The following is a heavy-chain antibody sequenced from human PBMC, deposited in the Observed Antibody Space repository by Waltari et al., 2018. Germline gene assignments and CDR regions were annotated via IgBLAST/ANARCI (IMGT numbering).Heavy chain of an antibody. CDR1: GYTFTDYY. CDR2: VDPEDGET. Sequence: EVQLVQSGAEVKKPGATVKISCKASGYTFTDYYMHWVQQAPGKGLGWMGRVDPEDGETIYAEKFQGRVTITADTSTDTAYMELSSLRSEDTAVYYCATVARHTPSYYYYMDVWGKGTTVTVSS. CDR3: ATVARHTPSYYYYMDV. J-gene: IGHJ6*03. V-gene: IGHV1-69-2*01. D-gene: IGHD2-2*02.